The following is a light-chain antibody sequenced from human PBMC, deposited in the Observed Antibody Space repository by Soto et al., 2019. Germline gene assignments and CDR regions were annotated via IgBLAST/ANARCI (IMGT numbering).Light chain of an antibody. CDR1: QSISSW. J-gene: IGKJ1*01. CDR3: QQYRDSWT. Sequence: DIQMTQSPSTLSASVGDRVTITCRASQSISSWLAWYQQKPGTAPKLLIYKASTLQSGVPSRFSGSGSGTEFTLTISSLQPDDSATYYCQQYRDSWTFGQGTKVEIK. CDR2: KAS. V-gene: IGKV1-5*03.